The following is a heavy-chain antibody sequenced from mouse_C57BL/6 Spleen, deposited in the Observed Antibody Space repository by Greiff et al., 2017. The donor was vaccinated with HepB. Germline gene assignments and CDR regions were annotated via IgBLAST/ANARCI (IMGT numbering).Heavy chain of an antibody. Sequence: VQLQQSGPELVKPGASVKISCKASGYTFTDYYMNWVKQSHGKSLEWIGDINPNNGGTSYNQKFKGKATLTVDKSSSTAYMELRSLTSEDSAVYYCATIYYDYDGDFDYWGQGTTLTVSS. D-gene: IGHD2-4*01. J-gene: IGHJ2*01. CDR2: INPNNGGT. V-gene: IGHV1-26*01. CDR1: GYTFTDYY. CDR3: ATIYYDYDGDFDY.